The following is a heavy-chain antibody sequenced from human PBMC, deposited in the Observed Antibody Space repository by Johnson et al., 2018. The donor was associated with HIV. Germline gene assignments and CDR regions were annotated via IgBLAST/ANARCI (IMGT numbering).Heavy chain of an antibody. CDR1: GFTFDEHG. D-gene: IGHD6-19*01. CDR2: INWNGGST. Sequence: VQLVESGGGLIQPGGSLRLSCAASGFTFDEHGLSWVRQAPGRGLEWVSGINWNGGSTDFADSVKGRFTVSRDNAKNSLYLQMNSLRAEDTALYYCAKDRSSGWPNDAFDIWGQGTMVTVSS. CDR3: AKDRSSGWPNDAFDI. V-gene: IGHV3-20*04. J-gene: IGHJ3*02.